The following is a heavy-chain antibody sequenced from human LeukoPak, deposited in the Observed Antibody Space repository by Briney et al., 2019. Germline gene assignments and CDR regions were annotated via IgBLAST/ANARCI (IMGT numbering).Heavy chain of an antibody. J-gene: IGHJ4*02. CDR2: INPNSGGT. CDR1: GYTFTGYY. V-gene: IGHV1-2*02. CDR3: ARGSSGWYKNVDY. D-gene: IGHD6-19*01. Sequence: ASVKVSCKASGYTFTGYYMHWVRQAPGQGLEWMGWINPNSGGTNYAQKFQGRVTMTRDTSIGTAYMELSRLRSDDTAVYYCARGSSGWYKNVDYWGQGTLVTVSS.